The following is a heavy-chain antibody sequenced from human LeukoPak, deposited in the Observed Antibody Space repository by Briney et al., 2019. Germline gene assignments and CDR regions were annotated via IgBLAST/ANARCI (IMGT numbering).Heavy chain of an antibody. CDR3: ARGIKNYYGVDV. V-gene: IGHV3-53*01. CDR2: IYSGGST. Sequence: PGGSLRLSCAASGFTVSSNYMSWVRQAPGKGLEWVSVIYSGGSTYYADSVKGRFTISRDNSKNTLYLHMNSLRVEDAAVYYCARGIKNYYGVDVWGQGTTVTVSS. CDR1: GFTVSSNY. D-gene: IGHD2-15*01. J-gene: IGHJ6*02.